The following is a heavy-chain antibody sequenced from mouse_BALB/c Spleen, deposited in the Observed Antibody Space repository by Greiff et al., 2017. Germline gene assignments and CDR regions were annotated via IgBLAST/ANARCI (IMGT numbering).Heavy chain of an antibody. CDR2: IWGGGST. Sequence: QVQLQESGPGLVAPSPCLSITCPVSGFSFSSYLVHWVRQPPGKGLEWLGMIWGGGSTDYHSALKSRLTISKDNSKSQVDLKLNSLQTDDTAMYYCTGDSYAMDDWGQGTAVTVAS. CDR1: GFSFSSYL. D-gene: IGHD3-2*01. CDR3: TGDSYAMDD. J-gene: IGHJ4*01. V-gene: IGHV2-6-4*01.